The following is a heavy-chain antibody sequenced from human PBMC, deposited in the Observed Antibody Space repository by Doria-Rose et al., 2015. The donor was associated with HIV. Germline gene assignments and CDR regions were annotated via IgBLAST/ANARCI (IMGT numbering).Heavy chain of an antibody. CDR3: ARIKSSRWYHKYYFDF. V-gene: IGHV2-26*01. CDR2: IVSDDER. D-gene: IGHD6-13*01. J-gene: IGHJ4*02. Sequence: QVTLKESGPVLVKPTETLTLTCTVSGVSLSSPGMGVSWIRQPPGKALEWLANIVSDDERSYTPSLKSRLTISRSTSKSQVVLTMTDMDPVDTATYYCARIKSSRWYHKYYFDFWGQGPLVIVSA. CDR1: GVSLSSPGMG.